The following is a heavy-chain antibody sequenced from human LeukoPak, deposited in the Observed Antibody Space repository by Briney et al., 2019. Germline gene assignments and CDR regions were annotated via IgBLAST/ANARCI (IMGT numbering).Heavy chain of an antibody. CDR2: IRQDGNEK. V-gene: IGHV3-7*03. Sequence: PGGSLRLSCAVSGLSLSGYWMSWVRQIPGKGLEWVANIRQDGNEKHYVDSVKGRFTISRDNANNSLFLQMNSLRAEDTAVYFCARDPYSSSSGYGMDVWGQGTTVTVSS. CDR1: GLSLSGYW. CDR3: ARDPYSSSSGYGMDV. D-gene: IGHD6-6*01. J-gene: IGHJ6*02.